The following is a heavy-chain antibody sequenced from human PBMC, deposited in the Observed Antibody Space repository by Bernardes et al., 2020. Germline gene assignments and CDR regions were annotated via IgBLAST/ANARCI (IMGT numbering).Heavy chain of an antibody. J-gene: IGHJ5*02. CDR2: FDPEDGET. Sequence: ASVKVSCKVSGYTLTDFSMHWVRQAPGQGLEWMGCFDPEDGETIYAQKFQGRVTMTEDTSTDTAYMELSSLRSEDTAVYYCAKVSPDIRSPIGRFMATYVLRFLEWSAWRPGTLVTVSS. CDR1: GYTLTDFS. D-gene: IGHD3-3*01. CDR3: AKVSPDIRSPIGRFMATYVLRFLEWSA. V-gene: IGHV1-24*01.